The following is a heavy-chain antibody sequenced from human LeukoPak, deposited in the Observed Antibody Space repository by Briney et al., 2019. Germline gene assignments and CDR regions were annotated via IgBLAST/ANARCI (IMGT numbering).Heavy chain of an antibody. CDR3: ARGYSYGYY. V-gene: IGHV5-51*01. Sequence: PGGSLRLSCKGSGYSFTSYWIGWVRQTPGKGLEWMGIIYPGDSDTRYSPSFQGQVTIPADKSISTAYLQWSSLKASDTAMYHCARGYSYGYYWGQGTLVTVSS. D-gene: IGHD5-18*01. J-gene: IGHJ4*02. CDR2: IYPGDSDT. CDR1: GYSFTSYW.